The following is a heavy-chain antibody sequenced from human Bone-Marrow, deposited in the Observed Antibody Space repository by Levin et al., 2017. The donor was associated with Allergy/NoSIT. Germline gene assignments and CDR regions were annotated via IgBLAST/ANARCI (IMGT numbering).Heavy chain of an antibody. D-gene: IGHD3-10*01. CDR1: GFTLRTQA. J-gene: IGHJ6*03. CDR3: AKILRPDTYYFMDV. V-gene: IGHV3-23*01. CDR2: IHRSGSST. Sequence: GESLKISCVASGFTLRTQAMTWVRQAPGKGLEWISLIHRSGSSTYYADSVKGRFTISRDESKNTFYLHMNNLRADDTAVYYCAKILRPDTYYFMDVWGKGTAVTISS.